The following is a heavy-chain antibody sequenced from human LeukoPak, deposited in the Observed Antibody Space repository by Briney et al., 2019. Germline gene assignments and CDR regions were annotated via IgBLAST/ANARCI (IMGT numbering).Heavy chain of an antibody. V-gene: IGHV6-1*01. CDR1: GDSFSSNSVT. CDR2: TYYRSTWYN. CDR3: ARRLTQYDGFDP. J-gene: IGHJ5*02. D-gene: IGHD1-1*01. Sequence: QTLSLTCAISGDSFSSNSVTWNWHTPAPSRGLEWLGRTYYRSTWYNDYAVSVRGRITVNPDTSKNLYSLHLYSVTPEDTAVYYCARRLTQYDGFDPWGQGILVTVSS.